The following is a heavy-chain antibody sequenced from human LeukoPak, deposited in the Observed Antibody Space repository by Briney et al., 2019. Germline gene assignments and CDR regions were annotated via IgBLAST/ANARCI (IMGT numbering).Heavy chain of an antibody. V-gene: IGHV3-48*03. Sequence: GGSLRLSCAASGFTFSSYEMNWVRLAPGKGLEWVSYISSSGSTIYYADSVKGRFTISRDNAKNSLYLQMNSLRAEDTAVYYCARAIAAAGTDDAFDIWGQGTMVTVSS. J-gene: IGHJ3*02. CDR3: ARAIAAAGTDDAFDI. CDR1: GFTFSSYE. D-gene: IGHD6-13*01. CDR2: ISSSGSTI.